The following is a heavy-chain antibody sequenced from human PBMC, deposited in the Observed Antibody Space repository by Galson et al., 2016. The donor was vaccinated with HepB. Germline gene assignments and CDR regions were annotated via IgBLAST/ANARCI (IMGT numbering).Heavy chain of an antibody. J-gene: IGHJ4*02. CDR1: GYTFSNYA. Sequence: SVKVSCKASGYTFSNYAIHWIRQAPGQRLEWMGWINADNDDTKYSHDFQARVTISSDTSARKVYMELSSLSTEDTALYYCSRSSRAAMFAYFDFWVQGTRVTVSS. CDR2: INADNDDT. V-gene: IGHV1-3*01. D-gene: IGHD2-2*01. CDR3: SRSSRAAMFAYFDF.